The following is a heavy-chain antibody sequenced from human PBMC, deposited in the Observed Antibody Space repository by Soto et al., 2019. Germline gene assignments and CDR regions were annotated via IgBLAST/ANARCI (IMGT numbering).Heavy chain of an antibody. J-gene: IGHJ6*02. D-gene: IGHD2-8*01. V-gene: IGHV3-48*02. CDR1: GFTFSSYS. CDR3: AREGGGVLLYYYYGMDV. CDR2: ISSSSSTI. Sequence: GGSLRLSCAASGFTFSSYSMNWVRQAPGKGLEWVSYISSSSSTIYYADSVKGRFTISRDNAKNSLYLQMNSLRDEDTAVYYCAREGGGVLLYYYYGMDVWGQGTTVTVSS.